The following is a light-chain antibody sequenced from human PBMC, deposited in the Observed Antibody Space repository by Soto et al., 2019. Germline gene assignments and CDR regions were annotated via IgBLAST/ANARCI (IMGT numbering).Light chain of an antibody. J-gene: IGKJ4*01. CDR2: AAS. V-gene: IGKV1-17*01. Sequence: QMTQSPSSLSASVGEKIIITCRASRDVGSDVSWYQQKPGQAPKLLIYAASNLYTGVPSRFSGSRSGTEFTLTISSLQPEDFATYYCLQLNDYPLTFGGGTKVDIK. CDR3: LQLNDYPLT. CDR1: RDVGSD.